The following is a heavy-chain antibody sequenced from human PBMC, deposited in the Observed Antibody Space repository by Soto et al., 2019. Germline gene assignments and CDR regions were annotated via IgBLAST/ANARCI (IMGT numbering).Heavy chain of an antibody. Sequence: QVQLVESGGGVVQPGRSLRLSCAASGFTFSSYAMHWVRQAPGKGLEWVAVISYDGSNKYYADSVKGRFTISRDNSKNTLYLQMNRLRAEDTAVYYCARGGEWELLRRGGPLAPYGMDVWGQGTTVTVSS. CDR2: ISYDGSNK. CDR1: GFTFSSYA. V-gene: IGHV3-30-3*01. CDR3: ARGGEWELLRRGGPLAPYGMDV. J-gene: IGHJ6*02. D-gene: IGHD1-26*01.